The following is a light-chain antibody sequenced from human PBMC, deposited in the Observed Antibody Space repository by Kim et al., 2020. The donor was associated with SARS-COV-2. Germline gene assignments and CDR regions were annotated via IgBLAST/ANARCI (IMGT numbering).Light chain of an antibody. CDR2: GAS. Sequence: VSPGETATLSCRASHSVSSNLAWYQQKPGQAPRLLISGASTRATGIPDRFSGSGSGTEFTRTISSLQSEDSAVYYCHHYNHWPRTFGQGTKVDIK. CDR3: HHYNHWPRT. V-gene: IGKV3-15*01. J-gene: IGKJ1*01. CDR1: HSVSSN.